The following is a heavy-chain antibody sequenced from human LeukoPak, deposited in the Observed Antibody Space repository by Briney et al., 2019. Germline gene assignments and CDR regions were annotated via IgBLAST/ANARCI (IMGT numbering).Heavy chain of an antibody. CDR3: ATGRAAPYYMDV. Sequence: ASVKVSCKASGYTFTSYGISWVRQAPGQGLEWMGGFDPEDGETIYAQKFQGRVTMTEDTSTDTAYMELSSLRSEDTAVYYCATGRAAPYYMDVWGKGTTVTISS. V-gene: IGHV1-24*01. CDR1: GYTFTSYG. J-gene: IGHJ6*03. D-gene: IGHD3-10*01. CDR2: FDPEDGET.